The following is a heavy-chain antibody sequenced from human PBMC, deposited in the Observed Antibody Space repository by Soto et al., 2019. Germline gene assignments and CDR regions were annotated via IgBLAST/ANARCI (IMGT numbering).Heavy chain of an antibody. J-gene: IGHJ4*02. CDR1: GFTFSSYS. CDR3: AREEVRDPFDY. V-gene: IGHV3-48*01. CDR2: ISSSSSTI. Sequence: GGSLRLSCAASGFTFSSYSMNWVRQAPGKGLEWVSYISSSSSTIYYADSVKGRFTISRDNAKNSLYLQMNSLRAEDTAVYYCAREEVRDPFDYWGQGTLVTVSS. D-gene: IGHD2-21*01.